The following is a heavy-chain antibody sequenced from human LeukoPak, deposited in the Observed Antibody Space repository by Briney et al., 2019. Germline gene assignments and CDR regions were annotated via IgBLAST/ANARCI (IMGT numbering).Heavy chain of an antibody. CDR2: ISYDGSNK. CDR3: AKGSEGYSSSWASPTGY. Sequence: GGSLRLSCAASGFTFSSYGMHWVRQAPGKGLEWVAVISYDGSNKYYADSVKGRFTISRDNSKNTLYLQMNSLRAEDTAVYYCAKGSEGYSSSWASPTGYWGQGTLVTVSS. J-gene: IGHJ4*02. D-gene: IGHD6-13*01. CDR1: GFTFSSYG. V-gene: IGHV3-30*18.